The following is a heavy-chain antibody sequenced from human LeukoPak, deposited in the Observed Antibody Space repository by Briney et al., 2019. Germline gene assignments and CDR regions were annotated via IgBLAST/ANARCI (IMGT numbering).Heavy chain of an antibody. J-gene: IGHJ5*02. Sequence: GYLRLSCAASGFPLSTYSINWVRQAPGQGLEWVSSISGSGTYIYYADSVKGRFTISRDNAKRSVYLQMNSLRVDDTAVYYCARDRGDLWFDPWGQGTLVTVSS. D-gene: IGHD3-10*01. CDR3: ARDRGDLWFDP. V-gene: IGHV3-21*01. CDR2: ISGSGTYI. CDR1: GFPLSTYS.